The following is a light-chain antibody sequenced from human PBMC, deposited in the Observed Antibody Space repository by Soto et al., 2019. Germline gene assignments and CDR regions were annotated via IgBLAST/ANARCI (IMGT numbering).Light chain of an antibody. V-gene: IGKV1-5*01. CDR1: QSISRW. CDR2: DAS. Sequence: DIQMTQSPSTLSASVGDRVTITCRASQSISRWLAWHQQKPGKAPRLLIYDASNLQRGVPSRFSGSGSGTEFTLTISSLQPDDFATYYCQHYKMYSPWTFGQGTKVDIK. CDR3: QHYKMYSPWT. J-gene: IGKJ1*01.